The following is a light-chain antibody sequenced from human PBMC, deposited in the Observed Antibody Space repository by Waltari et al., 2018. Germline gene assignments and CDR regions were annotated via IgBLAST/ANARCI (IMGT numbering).Light chain of an antibody. V-gene: IGLV3-19*01. J-gene: IGLJ1*01. CDR1: SLRSYY. Sequence: SSELTQDPAVSVALGQTVRITCQGDSLRSYYATWYQQQAGQAPILVIYGQNNRPSRIPDRFSGSYSGRTASLTITGAQAEDEADYYCSSRDSGAHRHVFGTGTKVTVL. CDR2: GQN. CDR3: SSRDSGAHRHV.